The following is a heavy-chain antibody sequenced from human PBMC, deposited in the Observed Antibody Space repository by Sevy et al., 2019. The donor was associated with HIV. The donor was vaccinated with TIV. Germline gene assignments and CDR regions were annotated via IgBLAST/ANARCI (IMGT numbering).Heavy chain of an antibody. V-gene: IGHV3-30*04. D-gene: IGHD3-3*01. CDR1: GFTFSSYA. Sequence: GGSLRLSCAASGFTFSSYAMHWVRQAPGKGLEWVAVISYDGSNKYYADSVKGRFTISRDNSKNTLYLQMNSLRAEDKAVYYCARDRNLLRFLEWEADYYGMDVWGQGTTVTVSS. J-gene: IGHJ6*02. CDR3: ARDRNLLRFLEWEADYYGMDV. CDR2: ISYDGSNK.